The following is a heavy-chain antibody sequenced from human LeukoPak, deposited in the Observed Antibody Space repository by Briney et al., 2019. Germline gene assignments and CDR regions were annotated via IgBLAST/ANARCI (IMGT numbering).Heavy chain of an antibody. D-gene: IGHD6-13*01. V-gene: IGHV4-39*07. CDR1: GGSISNSSYY. J-gene: IGHJ3*02. CDR3: ARELEVFSSSWYRDAFDI. Sequence: SETLSLTCTVSGGSISNSSYYWGWIRQPPGKGLEWIGSIYYSGSTYYNPSLKSRVTISVDTSKNQFSLKLNSVTAADTAVYYCARELEVFSSSWYRDAFDIWGQGTMVTVSS. CDR2: IYYSGST.